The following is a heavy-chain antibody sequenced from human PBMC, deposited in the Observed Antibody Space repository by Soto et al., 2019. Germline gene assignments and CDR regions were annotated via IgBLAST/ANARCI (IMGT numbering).Heavy chain of an antibody. CDR1: GDSCTRWW. Sequence: SLKVSRRVAGDSCTRWWMCCLHQMPGKGLEWMGIIYPGDSDTRYSPSFQGQVTISADKSISTAYLQWSSLKASDTAMYYCARHGSTGTTYYYMDVWGNGTTVTVSS. V-gene: IGHV5-51*07. CDR3: ARHGSTGTTYYYMDV. CDR2: IYPGDSDT. D-gene: IGHD1-7*01. J-gene: IGHJ6*03.